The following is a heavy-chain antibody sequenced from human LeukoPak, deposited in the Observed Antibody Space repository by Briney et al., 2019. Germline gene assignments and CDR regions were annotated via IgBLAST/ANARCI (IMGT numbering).Heavy chain of an antibody. Sequence: PSETLSLTCAVYGGSFSGYYWSWIRQPPGKGLEWIGEINHSGSTYYNPSLKSRVTISVDTSKNQFSLKLSSVTAADTAVYYCAGNEYYYDSSGYSSDYWGQGTLVTVSS. V-gene: IGHV4-34*01. CDR1: GGSFSGYY. D-gene: IGHD3-22*01. CDR2: INHSGST. J-gene: IGHJ4*02. CDR3: AGNEYYYDSSGYSSDY.